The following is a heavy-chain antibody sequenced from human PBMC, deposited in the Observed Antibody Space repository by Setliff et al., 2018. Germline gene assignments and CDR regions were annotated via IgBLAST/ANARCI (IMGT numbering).Heavy chain of an antibody. CDR3: ARGGHSGPDAFDS. Sequence: LSLTCAVHGGSFSDSYWSWIRQSPGKGLEWIGEINHSGSTNYNPSLKTRVTISVDTSKNQFSLKLSSLTAADMAKYYCARGGHSGPDAFDSWGQGTRVT. V-gene: IGHV4-34*01. D-gene: IGHD5-12*01. CDR2: INHSGST. J-gene: IGHJ3*01. CDR1: GGSFSDSY.